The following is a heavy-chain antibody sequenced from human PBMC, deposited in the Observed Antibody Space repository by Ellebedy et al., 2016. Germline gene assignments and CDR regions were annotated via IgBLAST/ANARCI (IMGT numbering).Heavy chain of an antibody. Sequence: GGSLRLSCEASGFPFSSHAMSWVRQAPGKGPEWISAVVGSGERTFYADSVKGRFTISRDNSKNTLYLQLNSLRAEDTAIYYCARGGMQYFEYWGQGTLVTVSS. CDR1: GFPFSSHA. J-gene: IGHJ4*02. D-gene: IGHD2-8*01. V-gene: IGHV3-23*01. CDR2: VVGSGERT. CDR3: ARGGMQYFEY.